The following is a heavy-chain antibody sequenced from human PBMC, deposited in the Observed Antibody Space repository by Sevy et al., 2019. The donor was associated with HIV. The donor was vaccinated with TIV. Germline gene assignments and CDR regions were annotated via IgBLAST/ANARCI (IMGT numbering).Heavy chain of an antibody. V-gene: IGHV3-15*01. J-gene: IGHJ6*02. Sequence: GGSLRLSCAASGFTFSNAWMSWVRQAPGKGLEWVGRIKSKTDGGTTDYAAPVKGRFTISRDDSKNTLYLQMNSLKTEDTAVYYCTTYPVGAGSNYYGMDVWGQGTTVTVSS. CDR3: TTYPVGAGSNYYGMDV. D-gene: IGHD1-26*01. CDR2: IKSKTDGGTT. CDR1: GFTFSNAW.